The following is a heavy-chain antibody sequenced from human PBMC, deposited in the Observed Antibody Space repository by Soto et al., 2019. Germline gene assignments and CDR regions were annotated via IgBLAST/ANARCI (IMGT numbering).Heavy chain of an antibody. J-gene: IGHJ6*02. V-gene: IGHV1-69*02. CDR2: IIPILGIA. CDR3: ARTPGILCGMDV. D-gene: IGHD5-18*01. Sequence: QVQLVQSGAEVKKPGSSVKVSCKASGGTFSSYTISWVRQAPGQGLEWMGRIIPILGIANYAQKFQGRVTITADKSTSTAYMELSSLRSEDTAVYYCARTPGILCGMDVWGQVTTVTVSS. CDR1: GGTFSSYT.